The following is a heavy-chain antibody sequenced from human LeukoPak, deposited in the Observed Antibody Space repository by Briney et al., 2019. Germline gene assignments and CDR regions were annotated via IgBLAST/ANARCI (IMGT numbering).Heavy chain of an antibody. CDR3: ARGSDFFDY. CDR1: GDSISSADFY. V-gene: IGHV4-31*11. Sequence: ASETLSLTCAVSGDSISSADFYWSWIRQHPGKGLEWIGFIYYSGSAYYNPSLKSRVSISIDTSKNQFSPTLNSVTAADTAVYYCARGSDFFDYWGQGTLVTVSS. CDR2: IYYSGSA. J-gene: IGHJ4*02.